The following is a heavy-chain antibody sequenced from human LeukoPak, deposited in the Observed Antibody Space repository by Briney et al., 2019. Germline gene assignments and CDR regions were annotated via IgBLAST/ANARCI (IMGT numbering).Heavy chain of an antibody. V-gene: IGHV3-21*01. Sequence: PGGSLRLSCAVSGFTVSSNYMNWVRQAPGKGLEWVSSISSSSSYIYYADSVRGRFTISRDNAKNSLYLQMNSLRAEDTAVYYCARVGMVADTQGAFDIWGQGTMVTVSS. CDR1: GFTVSSNY. D-gene: IGHD6-19*01. J-gene: IGHJ3*02. CDR2: ISSSSSYI. CDR3: ARVGMVADTQGAFDI.